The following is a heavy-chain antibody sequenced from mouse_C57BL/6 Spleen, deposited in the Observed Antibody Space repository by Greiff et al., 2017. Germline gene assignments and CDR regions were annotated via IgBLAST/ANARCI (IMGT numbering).Heavy chain of an antibody. CDR3: ARRSITTVVATDYFDY. V-gene: IGHV1-53*01. Sequence: QVQLQQPGTELVKPGASVKLSCKASGYTFTSYWMHWVKQRPGQGLEWIGNINPSNGGTNYNEKFKSKATLTVDKSSSTAYMQLSSLTSEDSAVYYCARRSITTVVATDYFDYWGQGTTLTVSS. J-gene: IGHJ2*01. D-gene: IGHD1-1*01. CDR2: INPSNGGT. CDR1: GYTFTSYW.